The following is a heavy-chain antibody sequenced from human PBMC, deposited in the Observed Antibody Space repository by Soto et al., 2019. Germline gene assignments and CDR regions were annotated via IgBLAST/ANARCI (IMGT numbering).Heavy chain of an antibody. CDR3: ARGEDIVVVVAATPHDAFDI. Sequence: EVQLVESGGGLVQPGGSLRLSCAASGFTFSSYWMHWVRQAPGKGLVWVSRINSDGSSTSYADSVKGRFTISRDNAKNTLYLQMNSLRAEDTAVYYCARGEDIVVVVAATPHDAFDIWGQGTMVTVSS. V-gene: IGHV3-74*01. CDR2: INSDGSST. J-gene: IGHJ3*02. CDR1: GFTFSSYW. D-gene: IGHD2-15*01.